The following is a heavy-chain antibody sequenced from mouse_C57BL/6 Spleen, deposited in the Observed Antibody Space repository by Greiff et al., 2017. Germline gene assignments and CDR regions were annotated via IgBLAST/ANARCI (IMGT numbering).Heavy chain of an antibody. CDR1: GFTFSSYG. J-gene: IGHJ2*01. Sequence: EVMLVESGGDLVKPGGSLKLSCAASGFTFSSYGMSWVRQTPDKRLEWVATISSGGSYTYYPDSVKGRFTISRDNAKNTLYLQMSSLKSEDTAMYYCARMGAGPYYFDYWGQGTTLTVSS. CDR2: ISSGGSYT. V-gene: IGHV5-6*01. CDR3: ARMGAGPYYFDY. D-gene: IGHD4-1*01.